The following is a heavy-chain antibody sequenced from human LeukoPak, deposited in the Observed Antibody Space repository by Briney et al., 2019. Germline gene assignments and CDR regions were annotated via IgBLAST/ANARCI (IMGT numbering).Heavy chain of an antibody. J-gene: IGHJ4*02. CDR3: AILPTAVAPPGGDY. CDR1: GYTFTVYY. D-gene: IGHD6-19*01. V-gene: IGHV1-2*02. Sequence: ASVKVSCKASGYTFTVYYMHWVRQAPGQGLEWMGWINPNSGGTNYAQKFQGRVTITRDTSISTAYMELSRLRSDNTAVYYCAILPTAVAPPGGDYWGQGTLVTVSP. CDR2: INPNSGGT.